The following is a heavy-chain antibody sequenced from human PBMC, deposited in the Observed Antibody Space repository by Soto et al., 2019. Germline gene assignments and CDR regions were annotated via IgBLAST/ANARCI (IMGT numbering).Heavy chain of an antibody. CDR1: GFTFSSYA. J-gene: IGHJ4*02. D-gene: IGHD6-13*01. Sequence: GGSLRLSCAASGFTFSSYAMSWVRQAPGKGLEWVSAISGSGGSTYYADSVKGRFTISRDNSKNTLYLQMNSLRAEDTAVYYCVKALVAAGRFDYWGQGTLVTVSS. CDR2: ISGSGGST. V-gene: IGHV3-23*01. CDR3: VKALVAAGRFDY.